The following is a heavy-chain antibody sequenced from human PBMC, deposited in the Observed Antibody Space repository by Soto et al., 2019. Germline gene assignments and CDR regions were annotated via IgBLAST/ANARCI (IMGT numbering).Heavy chain of an antibody. J-gene: IGHJ4*02. CDR1: GYAFTSYA. Sequence: GASVKVSCKASGYAFTSYAMHWVRQAPGQRLEWMGWINAGNGNTKYSQKFQGRVTITRDTSASTAYMELSSLRSEDTAVYYCARPMVTATAILVYWGQGTLVTVSS. CDR3: ARPMVTATAILVY. CDR2: INAGNGNT. V-gene: IGHV1-3*01. D-gene: IGHD2-2*02.